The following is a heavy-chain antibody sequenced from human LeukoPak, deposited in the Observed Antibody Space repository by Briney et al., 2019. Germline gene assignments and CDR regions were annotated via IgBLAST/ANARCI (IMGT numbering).Heavy chain of an antibody. V-gene: IGHV3-7*01. CDR3: ARDRGIAVAGTLWYFDL. CDR2: IKTDGSEK. CDR1: GFTFSNYW. D-gene: IGHD6-19*01. Sequence: SGGSLRLSCEGSGFTFSNYWMGWVRQAPGKGLQWVANIKTDGSEKYYVDSVKGRFTISRDNAKNSLYLQMNSLRAEDTAVYYCARDRGIAVAGTLWYFDLWGRGTLVTVSS. J-gene: IGHJ2*01.